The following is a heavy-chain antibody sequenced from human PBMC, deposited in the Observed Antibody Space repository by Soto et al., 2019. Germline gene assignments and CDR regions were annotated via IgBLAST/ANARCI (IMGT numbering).Heavy chain of an antibody. V-gene: IGHV4-4*07. Sequence: SETLSLTCSVSGGSMRSYYLNWLLQPAGKGLEWIGRIYSRGDTNYNPSVKSRVTMSVDTSKNEFSLRLNSVTAADTAVYYCAGIGEDVYYGMDVWGQGTTVTVSS. CDR1: GGSMRSYY. CDR3: AGIGEDVYYGMDV. D-gene: IGHD2-21*01. J-gene: IGHJ6*02. CDR2: IYSRGDT.